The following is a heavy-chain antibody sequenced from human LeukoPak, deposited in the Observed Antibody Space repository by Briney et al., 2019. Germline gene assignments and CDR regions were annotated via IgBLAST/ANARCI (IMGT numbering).Heavy chain of an antibody. V-gene: IGHV3-74*01. CDR3: ARSNQADDY. J-gene: IGHJ4*02. D-gene: IGHD1-14*01. CDR1: GFTFSSYW. CDR2: INPGGSSI. Sequence: GGSLRLSCAASGFTFSSYWMHWVRQVPGKGLVWVARINPGGSSITFADSVKGRFTISRDNAKNTLYLQMDSLRAEDTGVYYCARSNQADDYWGQGTLVTVSS.